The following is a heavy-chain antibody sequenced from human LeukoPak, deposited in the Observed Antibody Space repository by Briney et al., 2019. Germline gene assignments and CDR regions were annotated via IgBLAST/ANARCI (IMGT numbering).Heavy chain of an antibody. CDR2: ISGSGGST. CDR3: AKFTGAIAVAAYFDY. J-gene: IGHJ4*02. CDR1: GFTFSSYA. Sequence: GGSLRLPCAASGFTFSSYAMSWVRQAPGKGLEWVSAISGSGGSTYYADSVKGRFTISRDNSKNTLYLQMNSLRAEDTAVYYCAKFTGAIAVAAYFDYWGQGTLVTVSS. V-gene: IGHV3-23*01. D-gene: IGHD6-19*01.